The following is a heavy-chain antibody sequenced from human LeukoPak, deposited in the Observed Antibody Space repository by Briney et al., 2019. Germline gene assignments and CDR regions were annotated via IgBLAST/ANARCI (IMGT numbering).Heavy chain of an antibody. J-gene: IGHJ4*02. CDR1: GYTFTGYY. D-gene: IGHD3-10*01. V-gene: IGHV1-2*02. CDR2: INPNSGGT. CDR3: AREKPSITMVRGDIFDY. Sequence: ASVKVSCKASGYTFTGYYMHWVRQAPGQGLEWMGWINPNSGGTNYAQKFQGRVTMTRDASISTAYMELSRLRSDDTAVYYCAREKPSITMVRGDIFDYWGQGTLVTVS.